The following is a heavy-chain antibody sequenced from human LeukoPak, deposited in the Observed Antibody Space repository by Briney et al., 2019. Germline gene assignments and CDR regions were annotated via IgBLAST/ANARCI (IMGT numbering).Heavy chain of an antibody. J-gene: IGHJ5*02. CDR3: ATLDIVVVVAATPESHNWFDP. D-gene: IGHD2-15*01. CDR2: FDPEDGET. CDR1: GYTLTELS. Sequence: ASVKVSCKVSGYTLTELSMHWVRQAPGKGLEWMGGFDPEDGETIYAQKFQGRVTMTEDTSTDTAYMELNSLRSEDTAVYYCATLDIVVVVAATPESHNWFDPWGQGTLVTVSS. V-gene: IGHV1-24*01.